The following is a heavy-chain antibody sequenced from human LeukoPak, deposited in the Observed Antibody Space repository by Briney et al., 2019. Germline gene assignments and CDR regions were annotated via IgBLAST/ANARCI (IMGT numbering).Heavy chain of an antibody. J-gene: IGHJ4*02. CDR1: GFTFSSYG. D-gene: IGHD5-24*01. CDR3: ARDERSIQFNF. Sequence: GRSLRLSCAASGFTFSSYGMHWVRQAPGKGLEWVAVISYDGSNKYYADSVKGRFTISRDNSKNTMYLHMNSLRAEDTALYFCARDERSIQFNFWGQGTLVTVSS. V-gene: IGHV3-30*03. CDR2: ISYDGSNK.